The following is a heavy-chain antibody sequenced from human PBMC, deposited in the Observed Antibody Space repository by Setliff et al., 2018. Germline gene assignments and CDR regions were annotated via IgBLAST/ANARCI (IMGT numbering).Heavy chain of an antibody. D-gene: IGHD3-3*01. V-gene: IGHV4-61*02. Sequence: SETLSLTCTVSGGSISSGDHYWSWIRQPAGKGLEWIGRIHASGSTNYNPSLKSRVTISVDTSKNQFSLKLTSVTAADTAVYYCARSPITIFGVVLHPLDYWGQGALVTVSS. J-gene: IGHJ4*02. CDR3: ARSPITIFGVVLHPLDY. CDR1: GGSISSGDHY. CDR2: IHASGST.